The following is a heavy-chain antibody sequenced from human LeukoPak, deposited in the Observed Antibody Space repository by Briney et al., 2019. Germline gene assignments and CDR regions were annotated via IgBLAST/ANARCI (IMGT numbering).Heavy chain of an antibody. Sequence: GGSLRLSCAASGFTFSSYGMHWVRQAPGKGLEWVAVISYDGSNKYYADSVKGRFTISRDNSKNTLYLQMNSLKTEDTAVYYCTTDSGSSSSDFDYWGQGTLVTVSS. CDR2: ISYDGSNK. V-gene: IGHV3-30*03. J-gene: IGHJ4*02. D-gene: IGHD6-6*01. CDR1: GFTFSSYG. CDR3: TTDSGSSSSDFDY.